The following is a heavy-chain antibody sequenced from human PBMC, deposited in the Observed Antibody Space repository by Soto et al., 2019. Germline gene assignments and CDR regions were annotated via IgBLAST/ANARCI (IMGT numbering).Heavy chain of an antibody. CDR1: RGSINSGDYF. J-gene: IGHJ5*02. CDR2: IYYDGTT. D-gene: IGHD2-15*01. Sequence: SETLSLTCSVSRGSINSGDYFFICIREPPWKGLEWIAYIYYDGTTYYNPSLQSRGTISVDTSKNHFSLKVNSVTAADTAVYFCGRAGRRDGNSSPGRFDTWGQGILVTVSS. CDR3: GRAGRRDGNSSPGRFDT. V-gene: IGHV4-30-4*01.